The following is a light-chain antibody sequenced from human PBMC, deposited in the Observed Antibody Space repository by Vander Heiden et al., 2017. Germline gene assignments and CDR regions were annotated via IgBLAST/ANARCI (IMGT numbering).Light chain of an antibody. V-gene: IGKV1-39*01. CDR2: AAS. CDR3: QQSYSTPLT. CDR1: QSISSY. Sequence: DIQMTRSPSSLSAYVGDRVTITCQASQSISSYLNWYQQKPGKAPKLLIDAASSLQSGVPSRFSGSGSGTDFTLTISSLQPEDFATYYGQQSYSTPLTFDQGTKVEIK. J-gene: IGKJ1*01.